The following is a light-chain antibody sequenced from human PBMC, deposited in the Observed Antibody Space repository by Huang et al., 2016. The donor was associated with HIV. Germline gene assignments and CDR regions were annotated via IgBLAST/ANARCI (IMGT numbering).Light chain of an antibody. CDR2: AAS. V-gene: IGKV1-NL1*01. J-gene: IGKJ4*01. CDR1: RGINNS. CDR3: QQYYNTTLS. Sequence: DIQMTQSPSSLSASVGDRVTITCRASRGINNSLAWYQQQPGNAPKLLLYAASRLQAGVPSRFSGSGARTDYTLTISSLQPEDSATYYCQQYYNTTLSFGGGTKVEIK.